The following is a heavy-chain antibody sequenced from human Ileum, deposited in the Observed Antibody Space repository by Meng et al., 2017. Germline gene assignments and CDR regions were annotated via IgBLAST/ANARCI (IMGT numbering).Heavy chain of an antibody. CDR1: GYTFTSHY. CDR2: INGGTGNT. D-gene: IGHD6-19*01. CDR3: ARVAVTGIGYFQY. V-gene: IGHV1-3*01. Sequence: QVRLVQPGAEGKSPGASVKVSCKASGYTFTSHYIHWWRQAPGQGLEWMGWINGGTGNTEYSQNFKGRITFTRDTAASTVYMELSSLRSEDTAVFYCARVAVTGIGYFQYWGQGTLVTVSS. J-gene: IGHJ1*01.